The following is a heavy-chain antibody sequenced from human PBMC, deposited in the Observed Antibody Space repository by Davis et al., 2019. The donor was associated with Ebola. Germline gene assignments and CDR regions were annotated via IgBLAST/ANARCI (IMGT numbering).Heavy chain of an antibody. CDR1: GFTFSSYA. V-gene: IGHV3-30-3*01. CDR2: ISYDGSNK. D-gene: IGHD5-18*01. Sequence: GESLKISCAASGFTFSSYAMHWVRQAPGKGLEWVAVISYDGSNKYYADSVKGRFTISRDNAKNSLYLQMNSLRAEDTAVYYCARDGYSYDFDYWGQGTLVTVSS. CDR3: ARDGYSYDFDY. J-gene: IGHJ4*02.